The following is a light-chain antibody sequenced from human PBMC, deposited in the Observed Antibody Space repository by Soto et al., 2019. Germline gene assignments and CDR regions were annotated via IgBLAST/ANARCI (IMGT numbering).Light chain of an antibody. Sequence: QPVLTQSPSASASLGASVKLTCTLSSGHSSYALAWHPQQPEKGPRYLMKLNSDGSHSKGDGIPDRFSGSSSGAERYLIISSLQSEDEADYYCQTWGTGIHVFGTGTKLTVL. CDR1: SGHSSYA. V-gene: IGLV4-69*01. CDR2: LNSDGSH. CDR3: QTWGTGIHV. J-gene: IGLJ1*01.